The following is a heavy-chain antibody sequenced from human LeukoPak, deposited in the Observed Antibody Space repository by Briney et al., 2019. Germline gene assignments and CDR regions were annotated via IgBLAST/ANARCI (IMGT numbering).Heavy chain of an antibody. J-gene: IGHJ4*02. CDR3: VRVKGTYFDF. CDR1: GFPFSSYS. CDR2: ISASGSNI. D-gene: IGHD1-1*01. Sequence: GGSLRLSCAVSGFPFSSYSMNWVRQAPGKGLEWVSYISASGSNIYYLDAVKGRFTVSRDNAMNSLFLQMDRPRAEDTAIYYCVRVKGTYFDFSGQGTLVTVSS. V-gene: IGHV3-48*01.